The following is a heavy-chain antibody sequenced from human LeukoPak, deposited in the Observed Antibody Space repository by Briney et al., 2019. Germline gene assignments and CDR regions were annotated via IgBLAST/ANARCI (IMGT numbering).Heavy chain of an antibody. CDR2: VNHSGST. D-gene: IGHD2-2*01. V-gene: IGHV4-34*01. J-gene: IGHJ4*02. Sequence: SETLSLTCAVYGGSFSGYYWSWIRQPPGKGLEWIGEVNHSGSTNCNPSLKSRVTISVDTSKNQFSLKLSSVTAADTAVYYCARKGVPAANFDYWGQGTLVTVSS. CDR1: GGSFSGYY. CDR3: ARKGVPAANFDY.